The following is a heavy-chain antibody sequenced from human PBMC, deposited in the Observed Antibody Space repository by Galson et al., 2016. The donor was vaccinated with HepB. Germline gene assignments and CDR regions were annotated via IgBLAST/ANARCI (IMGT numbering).Heavy chain of an antibody. Sequence: PALVTPTQTLTLTCTFSGFSLRTSGVGVGWTRQPPGKALEWLALIYWDDDKRYSPSLKSRLTITKDTSKNQVVLTMTNMDPVDTATYYCALVNYDLYYYGMDVWGQGTTVAVSS. CDR1: GFSLRTSGVG. CDR2: IYWDDDK. V-gene: IGHV2-5*02. D-gene: IGHD3-3*01. J-gene: IGHJ6*02. CDR3: ALVNYDLYYYGMDV.